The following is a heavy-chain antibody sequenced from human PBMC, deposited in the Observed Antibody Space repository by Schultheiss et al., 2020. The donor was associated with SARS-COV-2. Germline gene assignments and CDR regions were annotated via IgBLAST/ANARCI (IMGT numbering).Heavy chain of an antibody. CDR2: IYYSGDT. CDR3: ARVDLETALVGGLEV. Sequence: SETLSLTCSVSGDSVRSGDFYCSWIRQPPGKGLEWIGYIYYSGDTSYNPSLKSRVTISVDTSKNQFSLKLTSVIAADTAVYYCARVDLETALVGGLEVWGQGATVTVSS. V-gene: IGHV4-30-4*02. D-gene: IGHD5-18*01. J-gene: IGHJ6*02. CDR1: GDSVRSGDFY.